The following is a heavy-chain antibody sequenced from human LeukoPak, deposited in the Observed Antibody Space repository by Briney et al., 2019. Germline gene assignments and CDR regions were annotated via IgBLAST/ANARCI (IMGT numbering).Heavy chain of an antibody. CDR3: ATTIQLKRYFQF. CDR2: IYYSGST. J-gene: IGHJ2*01. CDR1: SESFYSSNYY. D-gene: IGHD5-18*01. Sequence: SETLSPTCTVPSESFYSSNYYWSWIRQSPGKGLEWIGYIYYSGSTNYNPSLKSRVTTSVDTSKNKFSLKLSSVTAADTAVYSCATTIQLKRYFQFLGGGALVTVSS. V-gene: IGHV4-61*01.